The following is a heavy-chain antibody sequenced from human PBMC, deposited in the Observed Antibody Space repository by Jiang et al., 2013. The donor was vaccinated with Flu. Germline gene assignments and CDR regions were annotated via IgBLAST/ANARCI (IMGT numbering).Heavy chain of an antibody. D-gene: IGHD3-22*01. V-gene: IGHV4-39*07. CDR1: GGSISGYSYY. Sequence: GPGLVKTSETLSLTCSVSGGSISGYSYYWGWIRQTPGKGLEWIGSMYYSGRTYYNPSLTSRVTLSADTSKNQFFLKLSFMTAADTAVYYCARMYYYESSGPVFDYWGQGTLVTV. J-gene: IGHJ4*02. CDR2: MYYSGRT. CDR3: ARMYYYESSGPVFDY.